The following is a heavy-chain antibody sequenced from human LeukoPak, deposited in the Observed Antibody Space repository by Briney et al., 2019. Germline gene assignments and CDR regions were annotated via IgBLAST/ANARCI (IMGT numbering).Heavy chain of an antibody. CDR2: ITSISTYI. D-gene: IGHD3-10*02. CDR1: GFTVSSNS. Sequence: AGGSLRLSCAASGFTVSSNSMSWVRQAPGKGLEWVSSITSISTYIYYADSVKGRFTISRDNAKNSLYLQMNSLRAEDTAVYYCAELGITMIGGVWGKGTTVTISS. V-gene: IGHV3-21*01. J-gene: IGHJ6*04. CDR3: AELGITMIGGV.